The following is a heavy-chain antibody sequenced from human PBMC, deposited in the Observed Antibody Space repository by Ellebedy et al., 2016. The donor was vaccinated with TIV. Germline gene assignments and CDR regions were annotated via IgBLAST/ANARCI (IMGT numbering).Heavy chain of an antibody. D-gene: IGHD3-22*01. CDR2: ISNSNGDT. CDR1: GHRFRSDG. Sequence: ASVKVSCXASGHRFRSDGVSWVRQAPGQGLEWMGWISNSNGDTNYAQKLQGRVTMTTDTSTSTAYMELRSLRSDDTAVYYCARGADYDPDAFDIWGQGTMVTVSS. CDR3: ARGADYDPDAFDI. V-gene: IGHV1-18*01. J-gene: IGHJ3*02.